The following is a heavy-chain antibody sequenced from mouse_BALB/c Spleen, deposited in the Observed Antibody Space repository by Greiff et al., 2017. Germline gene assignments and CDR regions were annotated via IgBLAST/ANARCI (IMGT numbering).Heavy chain of an antibody. D-gene: IGHD4-1*01. CDR2: ISYSGST. Sequence: EVQLQQSGPGLVKPSQSLSLTCTVTGYSITSDYAWNWIRQFPGNKLEWMGYISYSGSTSYNPSLKSRISITRDTSKNQFFLQLNSVTTEDTATYYCARSTGRFAYWGQGTLVTVSA. V-gene: IGHV3-2*02. J-gene: IGHJ3*01. CDR1: GYSITSDYA. CDR3: ARSTGRFAY.